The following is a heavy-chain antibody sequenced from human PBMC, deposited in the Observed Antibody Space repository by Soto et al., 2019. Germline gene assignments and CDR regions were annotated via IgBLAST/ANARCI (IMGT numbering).Heavy chain of an antibody. Sequence: SETLSLTCNVSGASISRSAYYWGWIRQPPGKGLEWVGSIFYRGTTYYNPSLKSRLTISVDTSKNQFFLNLTSVTAADTAVYYCARQLTGVSWGQGVLVTVSS. J-gene: IGHJ4*02. CDR3: ARQLTGVS. CDR2: IFYRGTT. V-gene: IGHV4-39*01. D-gene: IGHD3-9*01. CDR1: GASISRSAYY.